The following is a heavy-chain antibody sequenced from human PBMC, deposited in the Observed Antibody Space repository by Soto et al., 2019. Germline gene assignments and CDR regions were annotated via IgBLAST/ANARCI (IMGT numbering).Heavy chain of an antibody. D-gene: IGHD5-18*01. CDR3: ARQDTAMATGYYYYGMDV. CDR1: GYSFTSYW. Sequence: SLKISCKGSGYSFTSYWIGWVRQMPGKGLEWMGIIYPGDSDTRYSPSFQGQVTISADKSISTAYLQWSSLKASDTAMYYCARQDTAMATGYYYYGMDVWGQGTTVTVSS. V-gene: IGHV5-51*01. CDR2: IYPGDSDT. J-gene: IGHJ6*02.